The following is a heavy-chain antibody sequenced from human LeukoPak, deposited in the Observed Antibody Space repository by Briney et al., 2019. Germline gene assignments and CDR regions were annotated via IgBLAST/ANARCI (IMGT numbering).Heavy chain of an antibody. D-gene: IGHD3-10*01. Sequence: PSQTLSLTCTVSGGSISRGSYYWSWIRQPAGKGLEWIGRIYTSGSTNYNPSLKSRVTISVDTSRNQFSLKLSSVTAADTAVYYCARTYGSGLHFDYWGQGTLVTVSS. V-gene: IGHV4-61*02. CDR2: IYTSGST. J-gene: IGHJ4*02. CDR3: ARTYGSGLHFDY. CDR1: GGSISRGSYY.